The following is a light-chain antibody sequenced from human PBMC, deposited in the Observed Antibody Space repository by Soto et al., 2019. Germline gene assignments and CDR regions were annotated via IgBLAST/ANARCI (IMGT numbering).Light chain of an antibody. J-gene: IGKJ1*01. V-gene: IGKV3-20*01. CDR2: AAS. CDR3: QQCGSSPWT. CDR1: QSVSSYY. Sequence: EIVLTQSPGTLSLSPGGRATLSCRARQSVSSYYLAWYQQKPGQAPRLLIYAASSRATGIPDRFSGGGSGTDFTLTISRLEPEDFAVYYCQQCGSSPWTFGQGTKVEIK.